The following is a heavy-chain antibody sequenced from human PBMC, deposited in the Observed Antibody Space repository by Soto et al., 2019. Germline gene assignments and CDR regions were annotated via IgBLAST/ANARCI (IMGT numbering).Heavy chain of an antibody. CDR3: ARVGYSYGTLLYYYGMDV. J-gene: IGHJ6*02. Sequence: LTCTVSGGSISSSSYYWGWIRQPPGKGLEWIGSIYYSGSTYYNPSLKSRVTISVDTSKNQFSLKLSSVTAADTAVYYCARVGYSYGTLLYYYGMDVWGQGTAVTVSS. CDR1: GGSISSSSYY. D-gene: IGHD5-18*01. CDR2: IYYSGST. V-gene: IGHV4-39*01.